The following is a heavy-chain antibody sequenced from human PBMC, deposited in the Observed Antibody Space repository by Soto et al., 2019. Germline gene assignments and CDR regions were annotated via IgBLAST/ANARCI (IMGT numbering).Heavy chain of an antibody. CDR3: ATSSRSQDRIAARPDY. Sequence: SETLSLTCTVSGGSISSSSYYWGWIRQPPGKGLEWIGSIYYSGSTYYNPSLKSRVTISVDTSKNQFSLKLSSVTAADTAVYYCATSSRSQDRIAARPDYWGQGTLVTVSS. J-gene: IGHJ4*02. D-gene: IGHD6-6*01. V-gene: IGHV4-39*07. CDR1: GGSISSSSYY. CDR2: IYYSGST.